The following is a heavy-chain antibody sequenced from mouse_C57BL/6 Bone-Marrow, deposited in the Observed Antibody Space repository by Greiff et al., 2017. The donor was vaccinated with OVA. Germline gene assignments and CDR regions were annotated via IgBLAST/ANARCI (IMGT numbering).Heavy chain of an antibody. CDR3: ARNLYGNFYWYFDV. CDR1: GFSLTSYA. D-gene: IGHD2-1*01. V-gene: IGHV2-9-1*01. CDR2: IWTGGGT. Sequence: VQLKESGPGLVAPSQSLSITCTVSGFSLTSYAISWVRQPPGKGLEWLGVIWTGGGTNYNSALKSRLSISKDNSKSQVFLKMNSLQTDDTARYYCARNLYGNFYWYFDVWGTGTTVTVSS. J-gene: IGHJ1*03.